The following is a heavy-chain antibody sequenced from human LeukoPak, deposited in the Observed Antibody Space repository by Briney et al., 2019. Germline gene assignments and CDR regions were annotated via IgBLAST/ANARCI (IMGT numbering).Heavy chain of an antibody. J-gene: IGHJ4*02. CDR3: ARDHQWGIQN. Sequence: PGGSLRLSCAASGFTFSSYSMSWVRQAPGKGLEWVSVIYSGGSTYYADSVKGRFTISRDNSKNTVYLQMNSLRAEDTAVYYCARDHQWGIQNWGQGTLVTVSS. D-gene: IGHD3-16*01. V-gene: IGHV3-66*01. CDR2: IYSGGST. CDR1: GFTFSSYS.